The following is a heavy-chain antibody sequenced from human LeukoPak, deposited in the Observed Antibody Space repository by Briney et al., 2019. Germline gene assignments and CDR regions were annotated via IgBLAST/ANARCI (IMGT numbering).Heavy chain of an antibody. CDR3: ARRPRNDILTGTPFDY. CDR2: IYYSGRT. J-gene: IGHJ4*02. CDR1: GGSVSSGSYY. V-gene: IGHV4-61*01. D-gene: IGHD3-9*01. Sequence: SETLSLTCTVSGGSVSSGSYYWSWIRQPPGKGLEWIGYIYYSGRTNYNPSLKSRVTISVDTSKNQFSLKLRSVTAADTAVYYCARRPRNDILTGTPFDYWGQGILVTVSS.